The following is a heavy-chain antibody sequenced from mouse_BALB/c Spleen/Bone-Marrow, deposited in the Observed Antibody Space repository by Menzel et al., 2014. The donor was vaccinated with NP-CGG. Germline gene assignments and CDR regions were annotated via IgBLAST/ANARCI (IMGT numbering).Heavy chain of an antibody. CDR2: IYPSDSYT. Sequence: SGADLVRPGASVNLSCKASGYTFTSYWINWVKQRPGQGLEWIGNIYPSDSYTNYNQKFRDKATLTVDTSSSAAYMQLSSPTSEDSAVYYCTRQDYYGNSYWYFDVWGAGTTVTVSS. J-gene: IGHJ1*01. D-gene: IGHD1-1*01. CDR3: TRQDYYGNSYWYFDV. CDR1: GYTFTSYW. V-gene: IGHV1-59*01.